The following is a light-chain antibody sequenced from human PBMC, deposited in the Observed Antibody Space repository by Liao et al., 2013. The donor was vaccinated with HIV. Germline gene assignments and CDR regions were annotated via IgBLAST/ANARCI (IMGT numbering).Light chain of an antibody. CDR2: END. Sequence: SYELTQPPSVSVSPGQTASITCSGDKLGHKYACWYQQRPGQSPILVIYENDKRSSGIPERFSGSNSGNTATLTISGTQAMDEADYYCQTWDSSTACVVFGGGTKLTVL. V-gene: IGLV3-1*01. CDR3: QTWDSSTACVV. CDR1: KLGHKY. J-gene: IGLJ2*01.